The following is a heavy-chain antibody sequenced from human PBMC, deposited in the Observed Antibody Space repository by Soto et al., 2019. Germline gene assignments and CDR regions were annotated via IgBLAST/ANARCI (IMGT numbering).Heavy chain of an antibody. D-gene: IGHD6-13*01. CDR2: IWYDGSNK. J-gene: IGHJ4*02. CDR3: ARWGIAAGDY. Sequence: QVQLVESGGGVVQPGRSLRLSCAASGFTFSSYGMHWVRQAPGKGLEWVAVIWYDGSNKYYADSVKGRFTISRDNSKKTLYLLMNSLGAEATAVYYWARWGIAAGDYWGQGTLVTVSS. CDR1: GFTFSSYG. V-gene: IGHV3-33*01.